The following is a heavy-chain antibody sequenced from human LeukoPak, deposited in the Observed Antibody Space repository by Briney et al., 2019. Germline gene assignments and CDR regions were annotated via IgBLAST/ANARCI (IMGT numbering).Heavy chain of an antibody. V-gene: IGHV1-8*01. Sequence: ASVKVSCKASGYTFTSYDINWVRRATGQGLEWMGWMNPNSGNTGYAQKFQGRVTMTRNTSINTAYMELSSLRSEDTAVYYCARGLATYYYGSGDYWGQGTLVTVSS. CDR1: GYTFTSYD. J-gene: IGHJ4*02. D-gene: IGHD3-10*01. CDR2: MNPNSGNT. CDR3: ARGLATYYYGSGDY.